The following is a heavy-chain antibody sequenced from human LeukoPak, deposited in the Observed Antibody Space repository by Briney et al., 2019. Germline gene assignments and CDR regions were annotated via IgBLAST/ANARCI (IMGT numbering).Heavy chain of an antibody. J-gene: IGHJ4*02. D-gene: IGHD3-22*01. CDR1: GGSFSGYY. Sequence: ASETLSLTCAVYGGSFSGYYWSWIRQPPGKGLEWIGEINHSGSTNYNPSLKSRVTISVDTSKNQFSLKLSSVTAADTAVYYCAASRGAYYYDSSGYLIYWGQGTLVTVSS. CDR2: INHSGST. V-gene: IGHV4-34*01. CDR3: AASRGAYYYDSSGYLIY.